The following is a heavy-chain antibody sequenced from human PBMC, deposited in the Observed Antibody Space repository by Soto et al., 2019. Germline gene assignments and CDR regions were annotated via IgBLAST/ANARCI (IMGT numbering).Heavy chain of an antibody. CDR1: GASVSSDSYY. J-gene: IGHJ4*02. Sequence: QEQLQESGPGLVKPSETLSLTCTVSGASVSSDSYYWSWIRQPPGKGLEWIGYIYYSTKNNFNPSLMSRVAMFVDTSKNQFSLMLTSVTTADTAVYYCARANIAAAGVVYLWCQGTLVTVSS. D-gene: IGHD6-13*01. V-gene: IGHV4-61*01. CDR2: IYYSTKN. CDR3: ARANIAAAGVVYL.